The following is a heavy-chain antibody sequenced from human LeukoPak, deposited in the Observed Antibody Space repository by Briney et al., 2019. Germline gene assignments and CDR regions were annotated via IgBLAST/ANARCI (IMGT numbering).Heavy chain of an antibody. CDR3: AKDLVTMILGNMDV. CDR1: GFTFSGSA. J-gene: IGHJ6*03. V-gene: IGHV3-73*01. Sequence: GGSLRLSCAASGFTFSGSAMHWVRQASGKGLEWVGRIRSKANSYATAYAASVKGRFTISRDDSKNTLYLQMNSLRAEDTAVYYCAKDLVTMILGNMDVWGKGTTVTVSS. CDR2: IRSKANSYAT. D-gene: IGHD3-22*01.